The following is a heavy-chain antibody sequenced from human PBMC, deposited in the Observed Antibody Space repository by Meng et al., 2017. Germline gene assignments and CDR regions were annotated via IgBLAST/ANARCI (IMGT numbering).Heavy chain of an antibody. D-gene: IGHD3-22*01. CDR3: ARDQVDYYDSSGYSDY. CDR2: ISYDGSNK. Sequence: GESLKISCAASGFTFSSYAMHWVRQAPGKGLEWVAVISYDGSNKYYADSVKGRFTISRDNSKNTLYLQMNSLRAEDTAVYYCARDQVDYYDSSGYSDYWGQGTLGTVSS. CDR1: GFTFSSYA. J-gene: IGHJ4*02. V-gene: IGHV3-30*04.